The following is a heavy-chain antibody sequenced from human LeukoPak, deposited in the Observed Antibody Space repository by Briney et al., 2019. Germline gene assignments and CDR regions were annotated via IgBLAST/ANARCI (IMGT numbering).Heavy chain of an antibody. J-gene: IGHJ4*02. CDR2: IYHSGST. CDR3: ARLTAVAGTCYFDY. D-gene: IGHD6-19*01. Sequence: ASGTLSLTCAVSGGSISSSNWWSWVRQPPGKGLEWIGEIYHSGSTNYNPSLKSRVTISVDTSKNQFSLKLSSVTAADTAVYYCARLTAVAGTCYFDYWGQGTLVTVSS. CDR1: GGSISSSNW. V-gene: IGHV4-4*02.